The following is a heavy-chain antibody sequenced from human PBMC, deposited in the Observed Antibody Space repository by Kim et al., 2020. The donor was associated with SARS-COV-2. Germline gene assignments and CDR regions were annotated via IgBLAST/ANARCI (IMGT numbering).Heavy chain of an antibody. CDR3: ARLGFGSGSYYNTFDV. Sequence: SETLSLTCAVSGGTFTSGLWSWIRQPPGKGLEYIGETDHSGSANYNPSLRSRVTMSADRSTNQFSLKLTSVTAADTAIYYCARLGFGSGSYYNTFDVWGQGILVIVSS. D-gene: IGHD1-26*01. V-gene: IGHV4-34*01. CDR2: TDHSGSA. J-gene: IGHJ4*02. CDR1: GGTFTSGL.